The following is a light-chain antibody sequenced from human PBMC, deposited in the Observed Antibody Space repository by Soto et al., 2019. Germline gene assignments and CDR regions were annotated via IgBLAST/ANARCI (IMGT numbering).Light chain of an antibody. Sequence: EIVLTQSPGTLSLSPGERATLSCRASQTVSTYLAWYQHRPGQAPRLLIFDASNRAIGIPARFSGSGSGTDFTLTISSLEPEDFAVYYCQHYAMSPPFTFGPGTKVDIK. CDR2: DAS. V-gene: IGKV3-11*01. CDR1: QTVSTY. CDR3: QHYAMSPPFT. J-gene: IGKJ3*01.